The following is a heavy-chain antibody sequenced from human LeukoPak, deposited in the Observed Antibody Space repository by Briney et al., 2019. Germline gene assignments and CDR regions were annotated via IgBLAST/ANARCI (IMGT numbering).Heavy chain of an antibody. CDR3: ARDHMAAGFDY. CDR2: IYYSGST. Sequence: ASETLSLTCTVSGGSISSYYWSWIRQPAGKGLEWIGSIYYSGSTYYNPSLKSRVTISVDTSKNQFSLKLTSVTAADTAVYYCARDHMAAGFDYWGQGTLVTVSS. V-gene: IGHV4-4*07. D-gene: IGHD5-24*01. CDR1: GGSISSYY. J-gene: IGHJ4*02.